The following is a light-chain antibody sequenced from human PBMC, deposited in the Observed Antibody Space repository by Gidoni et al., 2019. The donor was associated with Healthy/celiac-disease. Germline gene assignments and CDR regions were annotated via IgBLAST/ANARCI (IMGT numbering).Light chain of an antibody. J-gene: IGKJ4*01. CDR3: QQRSNWPRPLT. CDR1: QRVSSY. V-gene: IGKV3-11*01. CDR2: DAS. Sequence: EIVLTQYPATLSLSPGERATLSCRASQRVSSYLAWYQQKPVQAPRLLIYDASNRATGSPARFSGSGSGTDFTLTISSIGPEDFAFDYCQQRSNWPRPLTFGGGTKVEIK.